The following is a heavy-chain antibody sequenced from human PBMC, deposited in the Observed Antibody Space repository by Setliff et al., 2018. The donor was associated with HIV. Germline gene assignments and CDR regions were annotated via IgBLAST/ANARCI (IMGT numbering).Heavy chain of an antibody. D-gene: IGHD3-22*01. CDR2: IYTGGTT. V-gene: IGHV3-53*01. CDR1: GFTVSDNY. CDR3: AKGSGFYDY. J-gene: IGHJ4*02. Sequence: SGGSLRLSCAISGFTVSDNYMTWVRQTPGEGLEWVSLIYTGGTTYYADSVKGRFTISRDSSENTLYLQMDSLRVEDTAVYYCAKGSGFYDYWGQGTLVTVSS.